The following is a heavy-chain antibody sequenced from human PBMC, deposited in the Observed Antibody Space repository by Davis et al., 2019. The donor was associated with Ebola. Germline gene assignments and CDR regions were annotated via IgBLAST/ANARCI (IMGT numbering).Heavy chain of an antibody. CDR2: MNPNSGNT. J-gene: IGHJ4*02. CDR3: ARGVRKIVTAGMRYFDY. Sequence: ASVTVSCMASGYTFTSYDPNWVRQATGQALEWMGWMNPNSGNTGYAQKFQGRVTMTRNTSISTAYMELSSLRSEDTAVYYWARGVRKIVTAGMRYFDYWGPVSLASVVS. V-gene: IGHV1-8*01. CDR1: GYTFTSYD. D-gene: IGHD2-2*01.